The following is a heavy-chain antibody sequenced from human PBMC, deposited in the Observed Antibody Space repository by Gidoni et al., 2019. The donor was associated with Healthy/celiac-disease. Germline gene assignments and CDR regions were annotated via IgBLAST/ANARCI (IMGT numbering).Heavy chain of an antibody. CDR3: ARAPGPDRDYDILTGYHDAFDI. D-gene: IGHD3-9*01. J-gene: IGHJ3*02. Sequence: VQLQESGPGLVKPSGTLSLTRAVSGGSISSSNWSSWVRQPPGKGLEWIGEIYHSGSTNYNPSLKSRVTISVDKSKNQFALKLSSVTAADTAVYYGARAPGPDRDYDILTGYHDAFDIWGQGTMVTVSS. V-gene: IGHV4-4*02. CDR2: IYHSGST. CDR1: GGSISSSNW.